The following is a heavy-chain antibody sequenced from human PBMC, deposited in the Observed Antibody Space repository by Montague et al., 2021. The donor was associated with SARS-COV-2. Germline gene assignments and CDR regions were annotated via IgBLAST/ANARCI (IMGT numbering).Heavy chain of an antibody. V-gene: IGHV4-59*03. CDR3: ARYGSYFEH. CDR2: IYYDGST. J-gene: IGHJ4*02. CDR1: GGSIRSYY. D-gene: IGHD1-26*01. Sequence: SETLSLTCTVSGGSIRSYYWSWIRQTPGKGLEWIGYIYYDGSTNYNPSLKCRVTMSVDSSKNQFSLRLSSVTAADTAVYYCARYGSYFEHWGQGTLVTVSS.